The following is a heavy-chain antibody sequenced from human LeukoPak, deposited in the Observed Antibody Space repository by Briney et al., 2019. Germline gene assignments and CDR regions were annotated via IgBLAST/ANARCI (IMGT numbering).Heavy chain of an antibody. CDR3: ARTELQRPYYYYGMDV. V-gene: IGHV5-51*01. J-gene: IGHJ6*02. CDR1: GYSFTTYW. Sequence: GESLKISCTASGYSFTTYWIGWVRQMPGRGLEWMGIIYFGDSDTRYSPSFQGQVTISADKSIGTAYLQWSSLKASDTAVYYCARTELQRPYYYYGMDVWGQGTTVTVSS. D-gene: IGHD1-1*01. CDR2: IYFGDSDT.